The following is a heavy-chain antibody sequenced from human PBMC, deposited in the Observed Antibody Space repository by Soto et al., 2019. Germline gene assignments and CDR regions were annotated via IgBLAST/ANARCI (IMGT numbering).Heavy chain of an antibody. CDR2: IIPIFGTA. Sequence: ASVKVSCKASGGTFSSYAISWVRQAPGQGLEWMGGIIPIFGTANYAQKFQGRVTITADESTSTAYMELSSLRSEDTAVYYCARPYYESSGYLRDDAFEICGQGTMVTVSS. J-gene: IGHJ3*02. D-gene: IGHD3-22*01. CDR3: ARPYYESSGYLRDDAFEI. V-gene: IGHV1-69*13. CDR1: GGTFSSYA.